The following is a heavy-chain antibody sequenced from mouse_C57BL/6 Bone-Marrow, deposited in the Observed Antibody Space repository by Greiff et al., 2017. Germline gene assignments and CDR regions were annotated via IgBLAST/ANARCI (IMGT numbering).Heavy chain of an antibody. CDR3: ARSHYYGSRKNYAMDY. CDR2: INPYNGDT. CDR1: GYSFTGYF. J-gene: IGHJ4*01. V-gene: IGHV1-20*01. Sequence: EVQLQQSGPELVKPGDSVKISCKASGYSFTGYFMNWVMQSHGKSLEWIGRINPYNGDTFYNQKFKGKATLTVDKSSSTAHMELRSLTSEDSAVYYCARSHYYGSRKNYAMDYWGQGTSVTVSS. D-gene: IGHD1-1*01.